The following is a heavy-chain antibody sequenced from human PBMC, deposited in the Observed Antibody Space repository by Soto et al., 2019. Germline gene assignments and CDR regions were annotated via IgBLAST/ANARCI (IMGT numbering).Heavy chain of an antibody. CDR2: ISWDGGST. D-gene: IGHD3-22*01. CDR3: AKVAYYYDSSGYYLDY. CDR1: GFTIDDYT. J-gene: IGHJ4*02. Sequence: GGSLRLSCAASGFTIDDYTMHWVRQAPGKGLEWVSLISWDGGSTYYADSVKGRFTISRDNSKNSLYLQMNSLRTEDTALYYCAKVAYYYDSSGYYLDYWGQGTLVTVS. V-gene: IGHV3-43*01.